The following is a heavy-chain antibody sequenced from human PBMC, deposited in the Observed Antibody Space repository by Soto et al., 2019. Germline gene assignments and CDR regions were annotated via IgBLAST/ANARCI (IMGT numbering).Heavy chain of an antibody. J-gene: IGHJ4*02. Sequence: QVQLVQSGAEVKKPGASVKVSCKTSGYTFTNSALSWVRQAPGQGLEWMGWISAYNGNYNYAENLQGRVTMTTDTSTSTAYRELRSLRSADTAGYYGARGGTPIDYWGQGTLVTVSS. D-gene: IGHD3-16*01. CDR3: ARGGTPIDY. CDR1: GYTFTNSA. CDR2: ISAYNGNY. V-gene: IGHV1-18*01.